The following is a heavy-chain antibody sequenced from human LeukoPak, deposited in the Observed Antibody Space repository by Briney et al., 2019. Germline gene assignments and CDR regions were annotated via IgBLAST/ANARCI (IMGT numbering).Heavy chain of an antibody. V-gene: IGHV3-21*01. CDR1: GFTFSSYS. Sequence: GGSLRLSCAASGFTFSSYSMNWVRQAPGKGLEWVSSIGSSSNSIYYTDSVKGRFTISRDNAKNSLYLQMNSLRAKDTAVYYCARELPTEAFDYWGQGTLVTVSS. J-gene: IGHJ4*02. D-gene: IGHD1-26*01. CDR2: IGSSSNSI. CDR3: ARELPTEAFDY.